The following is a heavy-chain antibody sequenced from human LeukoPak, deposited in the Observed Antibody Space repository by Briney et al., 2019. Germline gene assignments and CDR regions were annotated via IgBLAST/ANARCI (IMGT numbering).Heavy chain of an antibody. Sequence: SETLSLTCTVSGGSISSYYWSWIRQPPGKGLEWIGYIYCSGSTNYNPSLKSRVTISVDTSKNQFSLKLSSVTAADTAVYYCARTYCSSTSCPNSFDPWGQGTLVTVSS. V-gene: IGHV4-59*01. D-gene: IGHD2-2*01. CDR3: ARTYCSSTSCPNSFDP. CDR2: IYCSGST. CDR1: GGSISSYY. J-gene: IGHJ5*02.